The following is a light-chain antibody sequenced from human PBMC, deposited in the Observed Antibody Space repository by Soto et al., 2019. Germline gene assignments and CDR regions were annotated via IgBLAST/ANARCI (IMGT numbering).Light chain of an antibody. Sequence: DIQMTQSPSYLSASVGDGVTITCRASQSISHYLNWYQQKPGKAPKLLIYAASSLQSGVPSRFSGSGSGTDFTLTISSLQPEDFATYYCQQSYSTLFTFGPGTKVDIK. V-gene: IGKV1-39*01. CDR2: AAS. CDR1: QSISHY. CDR3: QQSYSTLFT. J-gene: IGKJ3*01.